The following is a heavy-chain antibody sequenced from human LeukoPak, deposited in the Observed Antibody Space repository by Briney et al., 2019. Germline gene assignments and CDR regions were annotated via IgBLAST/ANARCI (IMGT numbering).Heavy chain of an antibody. CDR2: INWNGGST. CDR3: ARDQFYDSSGYYLGYFDY. CDR1: GFTFDDYG. V-gene: IGHV3-20*04. J-gene: IGHJ4*02. Sequence: PGGSLRLSCAASGFTFDDYGMSWVRQAPGKGLEWVSGINWNGGSTGYADSVKGRFTISRDNAKNSLYLQMNSLRAEDTALYYCARDQFYDSSGYYLGYFDYWGQGTLVTVSS. D-gene: IGHD3-22*01.